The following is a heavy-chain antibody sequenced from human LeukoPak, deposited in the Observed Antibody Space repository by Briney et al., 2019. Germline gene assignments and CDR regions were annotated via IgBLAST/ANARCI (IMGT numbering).Heavy chain of an antibody. V-gene: IGHV3-30*02. D-gene: IGHD2-15*01. J-gene: IGHJ3*01. CDR3: APLGYCSGDSCYSIPDAFDV. Sequence: GGSLRLSCAASGFTFSSYWMHWVRQAPGKGLEWVAFIRYDGSKKYYADSVKGRFTISRDNSKNTLYLQMHSLRDEDTAVYYCAPLGYCSGDSCYSIPDAFDVWGQGTMVTVSS. CDR1: GFTFSSYW. CDR2: IRYDGSKK.